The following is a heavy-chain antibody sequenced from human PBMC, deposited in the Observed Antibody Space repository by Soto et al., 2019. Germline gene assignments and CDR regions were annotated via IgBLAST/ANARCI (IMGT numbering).Heavy chain of an antibody. CDR1: GYTFTNYY. CDR2: INPSGGST. D-gene: IGHD4-17*01. Sequence: ASVKVSCKTSGYTFTNYYIHWVRQAPGQGLQWLGLINPSGGSTTYSQKFRGRVTMTMDTSTSTVYLDLSSLRSEDTAVYYCARVRDECGDYCFDSWGPGTLVTVSS. J-gene: IGHJ4*01. V-gene: IGHV1-46*01. CDR3: ARVRDECGDYCFDS.